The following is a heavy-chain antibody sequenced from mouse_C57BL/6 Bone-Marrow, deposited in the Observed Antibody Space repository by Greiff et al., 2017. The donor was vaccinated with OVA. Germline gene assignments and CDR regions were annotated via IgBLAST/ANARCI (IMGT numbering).Heavy chain of an antibody. CDR3: VSDGYFDY. D-gene: IGHD2-3*01. V-gene: IGHV1-64*01. Sequence: QVQLKQPGAELVKPGASVKLSCKASGYTFTSYWMHWVKQRPGQGLEWIGMIHPNSGSTNYNEKFKSKATLTVDNSSSTSYMLLRSLTSEDSAVYYCVSDGYFDYWGQGTTLTVSS. CDR1: GYTFTSYW. J-gene: IGHJ2*01. CDR2: IHPNSGST.